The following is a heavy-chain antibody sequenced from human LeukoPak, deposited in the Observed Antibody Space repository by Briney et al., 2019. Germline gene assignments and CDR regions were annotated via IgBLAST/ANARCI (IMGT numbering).Heavy chain of an antibody. D-gene: IGHD2-2*01. CDR2: MNPNSGNT. CDR1: GYTFTSYD. V-gene: IGHV1-8*02. Sequence: ASVKVSCKASGYTFTSYDINWVRQATGQGLEWMGWMNPNSGNTGYAQKLQGRVTMTRDMSTSTVYMELSSLRSEDTAVYYCARASIVVVPAARGYYYMDVWGKGTTVTVSS. J-gene: IGHJ6*03. CDR3: ARASIVVVPAARGYYYMDV.